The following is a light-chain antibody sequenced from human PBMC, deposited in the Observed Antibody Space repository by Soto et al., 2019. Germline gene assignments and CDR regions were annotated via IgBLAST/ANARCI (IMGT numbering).Light chain of an antibody. V-gene: IGKV1-39*01. CDR1: QSISSY. J-gene: IGKJ1*01. Sequence: DIQMTQSPSSLSASVGDRVTITCRASQSISSYLNWYQQKPGKAPKVLIYAATSLQSGVPSRFSGSGSGTVFTLTISSLQPEDFATYYCQQSYSTPPTFGQGTKV. CDR2: AAT. CDR3: QQSYSTPPT.